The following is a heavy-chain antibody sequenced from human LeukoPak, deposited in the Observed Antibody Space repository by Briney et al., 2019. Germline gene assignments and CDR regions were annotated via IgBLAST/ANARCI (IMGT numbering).Heavy chain of an antibody. Sequence: QPGGSLRLSCAASGFTFSTYDMHWVRQATGTGLEWVSGIGKAGDTYYAGSVKGRFTISRENAKNSLYLQMNSLRAGDTAVYYCVRDPSGHGLDVWGQGTTVTVSS. CDR3: VRDPSGHGLDV. CDR2: IGKAGDT. V-gene: IGHV3-13*04. CDR1: GFTFSTYD. J-gene: IGHJ6*02. D-gene: IGHD5-12*01.